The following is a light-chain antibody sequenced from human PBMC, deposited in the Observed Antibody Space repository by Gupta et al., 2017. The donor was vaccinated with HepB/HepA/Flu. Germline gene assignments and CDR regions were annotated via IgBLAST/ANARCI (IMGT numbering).Light chain of an antibody. CDR3: NSRDSSGNHYV. CDR1: SLRSYD. Sequence: SSDLTQDPAVSVALRQTVRITYQGDSLRSYDASGYQQKPGQAPVLVIYGKNNRHSGIPDRVSGSSSGNTASLTITGAQAEDEADYYCNSRDSSGNHYVFGTGTKVTVL. CDR2: GKN. J-gene: IGLJ1*01. V-gene: IGLV3-19*01.